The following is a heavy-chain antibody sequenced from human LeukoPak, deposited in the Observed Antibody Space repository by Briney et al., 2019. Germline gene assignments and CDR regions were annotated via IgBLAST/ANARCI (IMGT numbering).Heavy chain of an antibody. CDR1: GFTFSSYG. D-gene: IGHD3-10*01. CDR2: IAYDGSNK. J-gene: IGHJ6*02. Sequence: GGSLRLSCAASGFTFSSYGIHWVRQAPGKGLEWVAAIAYDGSNKYYADSVKGRFTISRDNSKKTLYPQMNSLRAEDTAVYYCARDQGVVAHGEYHYYGMDVWGQGTTVTVSS. V-gene: IGHV3-30*03. CDR3: ARDQGVVAHGEYHYYGMDV.